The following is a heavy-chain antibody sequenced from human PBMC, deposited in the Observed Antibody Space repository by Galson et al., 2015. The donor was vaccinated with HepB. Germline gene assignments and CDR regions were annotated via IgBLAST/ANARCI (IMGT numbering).Heavy chain of an antibody. J-gene: IGHJ5*02. V-gene: IGHV3-30*02. D-gene: IGHD1-26*01. Sequence: SLRLSCRSWGFTLNNYAQHWVRHTPGKGLGWVAFVQYDGSNKYYADSVKGRFTISRDNSKNTLYLQMNSLRAEDTAVYYCAKDRKILGATNRGFDPWGQGTLVTVSS. CDR1: GFTLNNYA. CDR3: AKDRKILGATNRGFDP. CDR2: VQYDGSNK.